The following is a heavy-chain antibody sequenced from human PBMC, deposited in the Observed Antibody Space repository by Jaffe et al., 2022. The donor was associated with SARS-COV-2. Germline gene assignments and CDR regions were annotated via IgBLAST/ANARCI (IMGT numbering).Heavy chain of an antibody. CDR3: AKDRRYCSSTSCPYYYYGMDV. V-gene: IGHV3-23*01. Sequence: EVQLLESGGGLVQPGGSLRLSCAASGFTFSSYAMSWVRQAPGKGLEWVSAISGSGGSTYYADSVKGRFTISRDNSKNTLYLQMNSLRAEDTAVYYCAKDRRYCSSTSCPYYYYGMDVWGQGTTVTVSS. J-gene: IGHJ6*02. D-gene: IGHD2-2*01. CDR1: GFTFSSYA. CDR2: ISGSGGST.